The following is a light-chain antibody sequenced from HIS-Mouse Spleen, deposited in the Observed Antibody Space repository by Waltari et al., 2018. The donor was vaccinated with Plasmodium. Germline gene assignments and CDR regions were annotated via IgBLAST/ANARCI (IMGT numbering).Light chain of an antibody. CDR3: AAWDDSLNGWV. Sequence: SVLTQPPSASGTPGQRVPISCSGISSTIGTNTVNWYQQLPGTAPKLLIYSNNQRPSGVPDRFSGSKSGTSASLAISGLQSEDEADYYCAAWDDSLNGWVFGGGTKLTVL. CDR1: SSTIGTNT. V-gene: IGLV1-44*01. CDR2: SNN. J-gene: IGLJ3*02.